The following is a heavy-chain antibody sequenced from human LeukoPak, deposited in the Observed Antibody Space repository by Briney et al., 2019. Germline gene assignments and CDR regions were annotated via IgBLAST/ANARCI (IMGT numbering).Heavy chain of an antibody. Sequence: PSETLSLTCTVSGGSISSDYWNWIRQPPGKGLEWIAFTHSSGHTNSNPSLRSRVTISVDTSKNQFSLKLSSVTAADTAVYYCARALDPNSSGWYRLFDYWGQGTLVTVSS. CDR2: THSSGHT. CDR1: GGSISSDY. V-gene: IGHV4-4*09. CDR3: ARALDPNSSGWYRLFDY. D-gene: IGHD3-22*01. J-gene: IGHJ4*02.